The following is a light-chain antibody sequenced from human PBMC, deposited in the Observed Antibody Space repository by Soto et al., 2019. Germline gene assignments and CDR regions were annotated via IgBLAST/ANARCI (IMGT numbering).Light chain of an antibody. J-gene: IGKJ1*01. CDR2: GAS. Sequence: EIVLTQSPCTLSLSPGERATLSCRASQRLSSSYLAWYQQKPGQAPRLLIQGASSRATGIPDRVSGSESGTDFTLTSRRLEPEDFVVYYCQQFGSSAWTFGQGTKVEMK. CDR3: QQFGSSAWT. CDR1: QRLSSSY. V-gene: IGKV3-20*01.